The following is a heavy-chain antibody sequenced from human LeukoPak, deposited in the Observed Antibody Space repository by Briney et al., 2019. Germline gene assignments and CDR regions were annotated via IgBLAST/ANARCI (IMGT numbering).Heavy chain of an antibody. CDR3: ARVLTGNVY. D-gene: IGHD1-1*01. V-gene: IGHV3-20*04. J-gene: IGHJ4*02. Sequence: PGESLRLSCAASGFTFGDYAMSWVRQAPGKGLEWVSGLNWNGGSTGYADSVKGRFTISRDNAKNSLYLQMNSLRAEDTALYYCARVLTGNVYWGQGTLVTVSS. CDR2: LNWNGGST. CDR1: GFTFGDYA.